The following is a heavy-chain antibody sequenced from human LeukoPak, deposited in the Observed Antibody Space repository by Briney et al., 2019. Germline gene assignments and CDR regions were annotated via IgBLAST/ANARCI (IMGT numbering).Heavy chain of an antibody. CDR2: ISAYNGNT. J-gene: IGHJ4*02. CDR3: ARDTAITMKLFPLPYFDY. Sequence: ASVKVSCKASGYTFTSYGISWVRQAPGQGLEWMGWISAYNGNTNYAQKLQGRVTMTTDTSTSTAYMELRSLRSDDTAVYYCARDTAITMKLFPLPYFDYWGQGTLVTVSS. D-gene: IGHD3-22*01. V-gene: IGHV1-18*01. CDR1: GYTFTSYG.